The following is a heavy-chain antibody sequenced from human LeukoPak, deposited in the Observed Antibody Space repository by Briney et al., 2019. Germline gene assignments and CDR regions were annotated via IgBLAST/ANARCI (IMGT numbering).Heavy chain of an antibody. V-gene: IGHV1-69*01. D-gene: IGHD2-2*01. CDR3: ARNPRYCSSTSCIRGRWSWFDP. CDR2: IIPIFGTA. J-gene: IGHJ5*02. Sequence: SVKVSCKASGGTFSSYAISWVRQAPGQGLEWMGGIIPIFGTANYAQKFQGRVTITADESTSTAYMELSSLRSEDTAVYYCARNPRYCSSTSCIRGRWSWFDPWGQGTLVTVSS. CDR1: GGTFSSYA.